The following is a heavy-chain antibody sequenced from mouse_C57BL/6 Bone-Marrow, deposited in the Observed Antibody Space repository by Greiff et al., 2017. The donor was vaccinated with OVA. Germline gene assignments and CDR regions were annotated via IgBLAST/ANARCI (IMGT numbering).Heavy chain of an antibody. Sequence: VQLQQPGAELVMPGASVKLSCKASGYTFTSYWMHWVKQSTGQGLEWIGEIDPSDSYTNYNQKFKGKSTLTVDKSSSTAYMQLSSLTSEDSAVYYCARRGWEGSWFAYWGQGTLVTVSA. D-gene: IGHD3-3*01. J-gene: IGHJ3*01. CDR2: IDPSDSYT. CDR3: ARRGWEGSWFAY. CDR1: GYTFTSYW. V-gene: IGHV1-69*01.